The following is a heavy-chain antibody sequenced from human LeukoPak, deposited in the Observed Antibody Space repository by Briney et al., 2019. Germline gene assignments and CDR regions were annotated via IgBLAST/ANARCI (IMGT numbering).Heavy chain of an antibody. CDR1: GFAFXXXX. V-gene: IGHV3-48*03. CDR2: XXXXXXTI. Sequence: SGGSLRLXXTASGFAFXXXXXXXVCQAPGXGXXXXXXXXXXXXTIYYADSVKGRFTIXRDNAKNSLYLQKNSLRAEDTAVYYXXRAPGSRITGTTISRNNWSDPWGQGTLVTVSS. CDR3: XRAPGSRITGTTISRNNWSDP. J-gene: IGHJ5*02. D-gene: IGHD1-7*01.